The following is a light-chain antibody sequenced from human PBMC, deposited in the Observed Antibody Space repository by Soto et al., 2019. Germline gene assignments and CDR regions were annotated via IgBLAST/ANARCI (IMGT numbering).Light chain of an antibody. V-gene: IGKV3-15*01. J-gene: IGKJ5*01. Sequence: EIVMTQSPATLSVSPGGRATLSCSASQSISVNLAWYQQKPGQAPRLLIYGASTRATGIPARFSGGGSGTEFTLIISSLQSEDFAVYYCQQYNNWPPGITFGQGTRLEIK. CDR3: QQYNNWPPGIT. CDR1: QSISVN. CDR2: GAS.